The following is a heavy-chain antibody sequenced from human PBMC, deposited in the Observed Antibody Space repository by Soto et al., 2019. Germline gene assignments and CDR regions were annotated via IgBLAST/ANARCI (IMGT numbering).Heavy chain of an antibody. CDR1: GYTFTGHF. V-gene: IGHV1-2*02. D-gene: IGHD4-17*01. CDR3: ARDDYGGNSGVLVDF. J-gene: IGHJ4*02. Sequence: ASVKVSCKASGYTFTGHFMHWVRQAPGQGFEWMGWINPNSGGTNYVQRFQGRVSMTRDTSISTAYMELSRLTSDDTAVYYCARDDYGGNSGVLVDFWGQGTPVTVSS. CDR2: INPNSGGT.